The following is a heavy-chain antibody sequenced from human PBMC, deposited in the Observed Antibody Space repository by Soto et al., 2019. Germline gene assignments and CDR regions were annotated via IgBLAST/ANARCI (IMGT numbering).Heavy chain of an antibody. J-gene: IGHJ4*02. CDR1: GGSISSYY. D-gene: IGHD6-25*01. CDR3: ARDSGRLQWD. V-gene: IGHV4-59*01. Sequence: SETLSLTCTVSGGSISSYYWSWIRQPPGKGLEWIGYIYYSGSTNYNPSLKSRVTISVDTSKNQFSLKLSSVTAADTAVYYCARDSGRLQWDWGQGTLVTVSS. CDR2: IYYSGST.